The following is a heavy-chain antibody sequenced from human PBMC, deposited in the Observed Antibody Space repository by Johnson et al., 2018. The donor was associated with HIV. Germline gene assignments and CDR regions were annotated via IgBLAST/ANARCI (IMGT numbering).Heavy chain of an antibody. D-gene: IGHD1-26*01. CDR3: ASREVGAKSEHAFDI. CDR2: ISYDGSNK. J-gene: IGHJ3*02. CDR1: GFILSSYA. V-gene: IGHV3-30*09. Sequence: QMQLVESGGGVVQTGRSLRLSCAASGFILSSYAMHWVRQAPGEGLEWVAVISYDGSNKYYADSVKGRFAISRDNSKNTLYLQMNSLRAEDTAVYYCASREVGAKSEHAFDIWGQGTMVTVSS.